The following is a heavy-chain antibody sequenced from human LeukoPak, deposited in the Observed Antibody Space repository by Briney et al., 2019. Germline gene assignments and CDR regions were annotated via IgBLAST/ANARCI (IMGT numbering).Heavy chain of an antibody. D-gene: IGHD3-22*01. J-gene: IGHJ5*02. CDR1: GGSISSYY. V-gene: IGHV4-59*01. CDR2: IYYSGST. Sequence: TSETLSLTCTVSGGSISSYYWSWIRQPPGKGLEWIGYIYYSGSTNYNPSLKSRVTISVDTSKNQFSLKLSSVTAADTAVYYCARAGVGYDSSGYWFDPWGQGTLVTVSS. CDR3: ARAGVGYDSSGYWFDP.